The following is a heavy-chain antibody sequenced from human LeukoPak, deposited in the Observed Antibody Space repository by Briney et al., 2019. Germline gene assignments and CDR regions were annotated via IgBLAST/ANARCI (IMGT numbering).Heavy chain of an antibody. J-gene: IGHJ4*02. CDR1: GGSISSGSYY. CDR2: IYTSGST. CDR3: AREVVVVPAAMKAYDY. Sequence: PSQTLSPTCTVSGGSISSGSYYWSWIRQPAGKGLEWIGRIYTSGSTNYNPSLKSRVTISVDTSKNQFSLKLSSVTAADTAVYYCAREVVVVPAAMKAYDYWGQGTLVTVSS. D-gene: IGHD2-2*01. V-gene: IGHV4-61*02.